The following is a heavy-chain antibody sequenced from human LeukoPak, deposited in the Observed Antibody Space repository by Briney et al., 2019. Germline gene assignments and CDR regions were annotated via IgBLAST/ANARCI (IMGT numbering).Heavy chain of an antibody. J-gene: IGHJ4*02. D-gene: IGHD2-15*01. CDR1: GYSFTNYW. V-gene: IGHV5-51*01. CDR3: ARRRSCSGGSCYEDFDY. CDR2: VYPGESDT. Sequence: GESLKISCKASGYSFTNYWIGWVRQMPGKGLEWMGIVYPGESDTRYSPSFQGQVTISADKSISTAYLQWSSLKASDTAMYYCARRRSCSGGSCYEDFDYWGQGTLVTVSS.